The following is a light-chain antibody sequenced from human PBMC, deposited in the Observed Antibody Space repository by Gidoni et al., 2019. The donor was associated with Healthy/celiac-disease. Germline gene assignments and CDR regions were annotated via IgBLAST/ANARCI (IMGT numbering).Light chain of an antibody. J-gene: IGKJ1*01. CDR3: QQYNSRVT. V-gene: IGKV1-5*03. Sequence: DIQMTQSPSTLSASVGDRVTITCRASQSISSWLAWYQQKPGKAPKLLIYKASSLESGVPSRFRGSGSGTEFTLTISSLQPDDFATYYCQQYNSRVTFGQGTKVEIK. CDR2: KAS. CDR1: QSISSW.